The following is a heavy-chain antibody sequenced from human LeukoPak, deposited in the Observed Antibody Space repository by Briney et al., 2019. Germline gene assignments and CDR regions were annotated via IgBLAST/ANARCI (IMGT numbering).Heavy chain of an antibody. CDR3: ARDHDLLPHDREGQDY. D-gene: IGHD3-22*01. CDR1: GYTLTELS. V-gene: IGHV1-24*01. Sequence: ASVKVSCKVSGYTLTELSMHWVRQAPGKGLEWMGGFDPEDGETIYAQKFQGRVTMTEDTSTDTAYMELSSLRSDDTAVYYCARDHDLLPHDREGQDYWGQGTLVTVSS. J-gene: IGHJ4*02. CDR2: FDPEDGET.